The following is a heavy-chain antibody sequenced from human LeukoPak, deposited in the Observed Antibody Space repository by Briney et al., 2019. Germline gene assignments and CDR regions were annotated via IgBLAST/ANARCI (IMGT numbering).Heavy chain of an antibody. D-gene: IGHD2-15*01. CDR2: IYTGGTT. V-gene: IGHV4-4*07. CDR1: GGSISSYY. Sequence: PSETLSLTCTVSGGSISSYYWSWIRQPAGKGLEWVGRIYTGGTTNYNPSPKSRVTMSVDTSKNQFSLSLSSVTAADTAVYYCARDNKDNTNWFDPWGQGTLVTVSP. J-gene: IGHJ5*02. CDR3: ARDNKDNTNWFDP.